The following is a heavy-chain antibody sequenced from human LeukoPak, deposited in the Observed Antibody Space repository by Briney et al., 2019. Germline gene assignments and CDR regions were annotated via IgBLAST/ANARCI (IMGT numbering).Heavy chain of an antibody. V-gene: IGHV3-23*01. J-gene: IGHJ5*01. CDR3: AKDRPNYHESNGHYYRLNGDS. CDR2: ITSSGDAT. D-gene: IGHD3-22*01. CDR1: GFTFNIYS. Sequence: GGSLRLPCVASGFTFNIYSMSWVRQAPGKGLEWVSSITSSGDATFYADSVKDHFTISRDNSRSTLYLQMSRLRVEDTAVYYCAKDRPNYHESNGHYYRLNGDSWGQGTLVTVSS.